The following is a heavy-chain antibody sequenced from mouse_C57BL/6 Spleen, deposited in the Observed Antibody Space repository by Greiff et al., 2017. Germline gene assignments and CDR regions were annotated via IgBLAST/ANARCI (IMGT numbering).Heavy chain of an antibody. CDR2: ISDGGSYT. Sequence: EVKLVESGGGLVKPGGSLKLSCAASGFTFSSYAMSWVRQTPGKRLEWVATISDGGSYTYYPDNVKGRFTISRDKAKNNLYLQMSHLKSEDTAMEYCARERSYYGSSPRFAYWGQGTLVTVSA. D-gene: IGHD1-1*01. CDR1: GFTFSSYA. V-gene: IGHV5-4*01. CDR3: ARERSYYGSSPRFAY. J-gene: IGHJ3*01.